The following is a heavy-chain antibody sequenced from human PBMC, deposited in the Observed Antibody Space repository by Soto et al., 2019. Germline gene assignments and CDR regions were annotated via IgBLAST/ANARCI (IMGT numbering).Heavy chain of an antibody. CDR2: INHSGST. CDR3: ARPAAGKNRLPPCH. CDR1: GGSFSGYY. Sequence: SETLSLTCAVYGGSFSGYYWSWIRQPPGKGLEWIGEINHSGSTNYNPSLKSRITISVDTSKNQFSLKLSSVTAADTAVYSCARPAAGKNRLPPCHWGQGTLVTVSS. J-gene: IGHJ4*02. V-gene: IGHV4-34*01. D-gene: IGHD6-13*01.